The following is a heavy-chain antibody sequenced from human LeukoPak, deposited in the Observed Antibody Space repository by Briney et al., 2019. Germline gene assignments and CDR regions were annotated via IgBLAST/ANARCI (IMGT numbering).Heavy chain of an antibody. J-gene: IGHJ4*02. D-gene: IGHD2-2*01. CDR3: ARRGGRARYCNSTSCYGGFDY. V-gene: IGHV1-18*01. Sequence: ASVKVSCKASGGTFISYAISWVRQAPGQGLEWMGWISAYSGDTNYAQKFQGRATMTTDTSTSTAYMELRSLRSEDTAVYYCARRGGRARYCNSTSCYGGFDYWGQGTLVTVSS. CDR1: GGTFISYA. CDR2: ISAYSGDT.